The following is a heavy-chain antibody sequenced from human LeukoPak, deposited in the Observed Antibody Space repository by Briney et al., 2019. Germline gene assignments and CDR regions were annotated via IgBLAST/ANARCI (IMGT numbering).Heavy chain of an antibody. CDR2: IYYSGST. V-gene: IGHV4-39*01. Sequence: PSETLCLTCTASAGTISSSSYDWGWIRQPPGKGLEWIGSIYYSGSTYYNPSLKSRVTISVDTSNNQFSLKLSSVTAADTAVYYCATHKSHYGADFWGQGTLVTVSS. J-gene: IGHJ4*02. CDR1: AGTISSSSYD. CDR3: ATHKSHYGADF. D-gene: IGHD4/OR15-4a*01.